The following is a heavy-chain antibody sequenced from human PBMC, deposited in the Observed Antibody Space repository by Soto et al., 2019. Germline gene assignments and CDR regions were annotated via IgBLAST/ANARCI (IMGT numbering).Heavy chain of an antibody. V-gene: IGHV1-8*01. D-gene: IGHD2-2*01. Sequence: ASVKVSCKASGYTVPSYDINWVRQATGQGLEWMGWMNPNSGNTGYAQKFQGRVTMTRNTSISTAYMELSSLRSEDTAVYYCARAARDIVVVPAAIYYYYYMDVWGKGTTVTAP. CDR2: MNPNSGNT. CDR3: ARAARDIVVVPAAIYYYYYMDV. J-gene: IGHJ6*03. CDR1: GYTVPSYD.